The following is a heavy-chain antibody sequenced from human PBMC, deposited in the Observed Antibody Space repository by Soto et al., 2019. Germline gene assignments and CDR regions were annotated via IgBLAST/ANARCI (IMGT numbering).Heavy chain of an antibody. CDR3: AAPFWGSYRYRGYFDY. V-gene: IGHV1-69*13. CDR2: IIPIFGTA. D-gene: IGHD3-16*02. CDR1: GRTFSSYA. Sequence: SVKVSCKASGRTFSSYAISWVRQAPGQGLEWMGGIIPIFGTANYAQKFQGRVTITADESTSTAYMELSSLRSEDTAVYYCAAPFWGSYRYRGYFDYWGQGTLVTVSS. J-gene: IGHJ4*02.